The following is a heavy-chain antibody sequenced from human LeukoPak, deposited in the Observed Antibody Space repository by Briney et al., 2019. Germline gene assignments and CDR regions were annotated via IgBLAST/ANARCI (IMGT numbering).Heavy chain of an antibody. D-gene: IGHD3-22*01. CDR3: ASGVYYDSSGYYPYPDY. V-gene: IGHV1-18*01. CDR1: GYTFTSYG. J-gene: IGHJ4*02. CDR2: ISAYNGNT. Sequence: ASVKVSCKASGYTFTSYGISWVRQAPGQGLEWMGWISAYNGNTNYAQKLQGRVTMTTDTSTSTAYMELRSLRSDDTAVYYCASGVYYDSSGYYPYPDYWGQGTLVTVSS.